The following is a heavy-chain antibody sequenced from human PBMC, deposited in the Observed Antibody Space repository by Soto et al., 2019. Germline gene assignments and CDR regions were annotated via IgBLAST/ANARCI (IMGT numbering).Heavy chain of an antibody. D-gene: IGHD3-3*01. V-gene: IGHV4-34*01. Sequence: QVQLQQWGAGLLKPSETLSLTCAVYGGSFSGYYWSWIRQPPGKGLEWIGEINHSGSTNYNPSLKRRGPITVDPSKNQFSLKLSSLTAADTAVYYWARGEGDFWSCYPTYYFDYWGQGTLVTVSS. CDR1: GGSFSGYY. CDR3: ARGEGDFWSCYPTYYFDY. CDR2: INHSGST. J-gene: IGHJ4*02.